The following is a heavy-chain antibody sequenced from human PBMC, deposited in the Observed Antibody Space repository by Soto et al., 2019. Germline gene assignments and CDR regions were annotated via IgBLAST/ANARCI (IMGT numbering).Heavy chain of an antibody. CDR3: ARGRIGNWFDP. J-gene: IGHJ5*02. CDR1: GASISVHSYY. CDR2: SYYSGTT. D-gene: IGHD2-15*01. Sequence: SETLSLTCTVSGASISVHSYYWTWIRQPPGKGLEWIGSSYYSGTTYFNPSLKSRATISVDTSKNQFSLRLSSVTAADTAVYYCARGRIGNWFDPWGQGTLVTVSS. V-gene: IGHV4-39*07.